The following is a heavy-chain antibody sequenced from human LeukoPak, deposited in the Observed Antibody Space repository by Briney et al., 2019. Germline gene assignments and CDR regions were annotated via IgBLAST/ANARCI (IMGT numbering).Heavy chain of an antibody. D-gene: IGHD4-17*01. CDR3: AKRVTVTTKYFDS. V-gene: IGHV3-23*01. J-gene: IGHJ4*02. CDR1: GFIFSAYA. Sequence: GGSLRLSCAASGFIFSAYAMSWVRQAPGQGREWISVIGTGGETHYAESVRGRFTISRSNFKNTLYLQMNSLRAEDTAVYYCAKRVTVTTKYFDSWGQGTLVTVSS. CDR2: IGTGGET.